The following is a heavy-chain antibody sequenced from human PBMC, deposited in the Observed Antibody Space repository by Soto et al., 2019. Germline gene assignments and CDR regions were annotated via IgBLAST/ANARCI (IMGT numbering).Heavy chain of an antibody. D-gene: IGHD2-8*01. CDR2: IYYSGST. CDR3: ARLGGYCTNGVCYVDY. V-gene: IGHV4-39*01. J-gene: IGHJ4*02. Sequence: SETLSLTCTVSGGSISSSSYYWGWIRQPPGKGLEWIGSIYYSGSTYYNPSLKSRVTISVDTSKNQFSLKLSSVTAADTAVYYCARLGGYCTNGVCYVDYWGQGTLVTVSS. CDR1: GGSISSSSYY.